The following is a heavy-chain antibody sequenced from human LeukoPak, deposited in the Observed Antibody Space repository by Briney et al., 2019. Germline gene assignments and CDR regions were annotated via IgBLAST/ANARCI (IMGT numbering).Heavy chain of an antibody. CDR3: ARRAVTGYSSGYYWFDP. J-gene: IGHJ5*02. Sequence: QPGGSLRLSCTASGFTFSDYWMTWVRQAPGKGPEWVANIKQDGSQRYYVDSVRGRFTISRDNAKNSLFLQMNGLRAEDTAVYYCARRAVTGYSSGYYWFDPWGQGTLVTDSS. V-gene: IGHV3-7*01. D-gene: IGHD6-19*01. CDR2: IKQDGSQR. CDR1: GFTFSDYW.